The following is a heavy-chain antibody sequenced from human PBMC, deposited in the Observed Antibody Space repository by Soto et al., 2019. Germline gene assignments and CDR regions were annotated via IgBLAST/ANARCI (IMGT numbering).Heavy chain of an antibody. CDR3: ARDLGGAGSY. V-gene: IGHV3-74*01. D-gene: IGHD1-26*01. Sequence: AQLVESGGGLVQPGGSLRLSCAASGFTFSNYWMHWVRQVPGQGPVWVSRLNRDGRRTDYADSVRGRFTIFRDNARNTLYLQMNSLRAEDTAMYYCARDLGGAGSYWGQGTLVTVSS. J-gene: IGHJ4*02. CDR1: GFTFSNYW. CDR2: LNRDGRRT.